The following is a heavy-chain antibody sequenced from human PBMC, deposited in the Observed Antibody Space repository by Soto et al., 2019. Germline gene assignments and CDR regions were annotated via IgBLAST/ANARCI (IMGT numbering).Heavy chain of an antibody. CDR2: IYYSGST. CDR1: GGSISSYY. Sequence: QVQLQESGPGLVKPSETLSLTCTVSGGSISSYYWSWIRQPPGKGLEWIGYIYYSGSTNYNPSLRSRVTISVDTSKNQFSLKLSAVTAADTAVYYCARALPWYYGSGYFDYWGQGTLVTVSS. D-gene: IGHD3-10*01. CDR3: ARALPWYYGSGYFDY. J-gene: IGHJ4*02. V-gene: IGHV4-59*01.